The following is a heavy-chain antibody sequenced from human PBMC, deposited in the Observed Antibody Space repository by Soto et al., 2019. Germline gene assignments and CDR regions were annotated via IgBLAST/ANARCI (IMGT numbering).Heavy chain of an antibody. CDR2: IYYSGST. CDR1: GGSISSSTYY. Sequence: SETLSLTCTVSGGSISSSTYYWGWIRQPPGKGLDWIGSIYYSGSTYYNPSLKSRVTISVDMSKNQSSLKLSSVTAADTAVYYCARHASGGTYSIYYGMDVWGQGTTITVSS. J-gene: IGHJ6*02. D-gene: IGHD1-26*01. V-gene: IGHV4-39*01. CDR3: ARHASGGTYSIYYGMDV.